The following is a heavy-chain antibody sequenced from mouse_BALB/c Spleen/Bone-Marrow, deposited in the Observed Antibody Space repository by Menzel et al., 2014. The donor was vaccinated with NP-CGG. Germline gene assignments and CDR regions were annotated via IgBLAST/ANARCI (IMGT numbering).Heavy chain of an antibody. CDR3: ARDYSHYFDY. D-gene: IGHD2-1*01. CDR1: GFTFTDHY. V-gene: IGHV7-3*02. J-gene: IGHJ2*01. CDR2: IRNKANGYTT. Sequence: EVKLVESGGGLVQPGGFLRLSCATSGFTFTDHYVSWVRQPPGKALEWLGFIRNKANGYTTEYSASVKGRFTISRDNSQSIVYLQMNTLRAEDSATYYCARDYSHYFDYWGQGTTLTVSS.